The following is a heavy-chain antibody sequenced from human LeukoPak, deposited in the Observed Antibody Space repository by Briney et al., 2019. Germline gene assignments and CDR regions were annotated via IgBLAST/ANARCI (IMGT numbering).Heavy chain of an antibody. CDR2: ISRGSSHI. V-gene: IGHV3-21*01. CDR3: ARVPNFWSGYYVDY. Sequence: GGSLRLSCAASGFNLSTYGFNWVRQAPGKGLEWVSSISRGSSHIYYGDSVKGRFTISRDNAKNSLYLQMNSLRAEDTAVYYCARVPNFWSGYYVDYWVQGTLVTVSS. CDR1: GFNLSTYG. D-gene: IGHD3-3*01. J-gene: IGHJ4*02.